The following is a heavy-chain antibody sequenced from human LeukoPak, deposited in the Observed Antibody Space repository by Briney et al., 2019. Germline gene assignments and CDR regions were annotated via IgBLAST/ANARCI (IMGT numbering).Heavy chain of an antibody. CDR2: ISGSGGST. D-gene: IGHD6-19*01. CDR3: AKDRYTAVAGKGVEKYNWFDP. J-gene: IGHJ5*02. Sequence: GGSLRLSCAASGFTFSSYAMSWVRQAPGKGLEWVSAISGSGGSTYYADSVKGRFTISRDNSKNTLYLQMNSLRAEDTAVYYCAKDRYTAVAGKGVEKYNWFDPWGQGTLVTVSS. CDR1: GFTFSSYA. V-gene: IGHV3-23*01.